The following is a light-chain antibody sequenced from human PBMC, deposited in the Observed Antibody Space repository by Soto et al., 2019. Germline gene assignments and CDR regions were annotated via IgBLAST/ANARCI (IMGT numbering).Light chain of an antibody. CDR1: LPISNY. Sequence: DIQMTQSPSSLSASVGDGVTITCRASLPISNYLNWYQQRPGKIPNLLICAASTLQAGVPSRFSGSGSGTDFTLTISSVQPEDFATYYCQKYNSSPLTFGGGTKVEIK. CDR2: AAS. J-gene: IGKJ4*01. V-gene: IGKV1-27*01. CDR3: QKYNSSPLT.